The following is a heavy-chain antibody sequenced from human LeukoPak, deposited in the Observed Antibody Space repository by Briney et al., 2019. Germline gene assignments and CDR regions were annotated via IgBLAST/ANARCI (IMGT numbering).Heavy chain of an antibody. Sequence: GGSLRLSCAASGFTFSSYGMHWVRQARGKGRVWVAFIRYDGSNKYCADCVKCRYTISRDNYKNPLCLQLQPLRAGHRVVLQWATDRNGRTGWLHPWGQGPLVTVP. CDR1: GFTFSSYG. CDR2: IRYDGSNK. V-gene: IGHV3-30*02. CDR3: ATDRNGRTGWLHP. D-gene: IGHD1-1*01. J-gene: IGHJ5*02.